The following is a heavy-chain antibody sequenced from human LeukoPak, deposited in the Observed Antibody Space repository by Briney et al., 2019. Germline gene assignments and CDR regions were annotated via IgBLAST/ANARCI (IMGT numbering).Heavy chain of an antibody. D-gene: IGHD2/OR15-2a*01. J-gene: IGHJ6*02. CDR1: GGSMTNLY. CDR2: IYDSGST. Sequence: SETLSLTCSVSGGSMTNLYCTWIRQPPGKGLEWIGDIYDSGSTRYNTSLESRVTISVDTSKNQFSLKLSSVTAADTAVYYCAKGGSTNFYYGDVWGQGTTVTVSS. V-gene: IGHV4-59*01. CDR3: AKGGSTNFYYGDV.